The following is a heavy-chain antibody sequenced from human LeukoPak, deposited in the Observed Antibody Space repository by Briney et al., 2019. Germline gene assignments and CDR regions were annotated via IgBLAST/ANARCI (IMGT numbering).Heavy chain of an antibody. V-gene: IGHV1-2*02. CDR3: ARYTSSYDALDI. CDR1: GYTFTGYY. Sequence: ASVKVSCKASGYTFTGYYMHWVRQAPGQGLEWMGWINPNSGGTNYAQKFQGRVTMTRDTSISTAYMELSRLISDDTAVYYCARYTSSYDALDIWGQGTMVTVSS. J-gene: IGHJ3*02. D-gene: IGHD6-13*01. CDR2: INPNSGGT.